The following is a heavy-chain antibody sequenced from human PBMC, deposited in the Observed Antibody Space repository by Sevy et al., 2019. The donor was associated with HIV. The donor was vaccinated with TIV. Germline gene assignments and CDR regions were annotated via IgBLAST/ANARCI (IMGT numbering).Heavy chain of an antibody. Sequence: GGSLRLSCAASGFTFSNAWMSWVRQAPGKGLEWVGRIKSKTDGGTTDYAAPVKGRFTISGDDSKNTLYLQMNSLKTEDTAVYYCTTRQVTAAGTYYFDYWGQGTLVTVSS. V-gene: IGHV3-15*01. CDR1: GFTFSNAW. CDR3: TTRQVTAAGTYYFDY. D-gene: IGHD6-13*01. CDR2: IKSKTDGGTT. J-gene: IGHJ4*02.